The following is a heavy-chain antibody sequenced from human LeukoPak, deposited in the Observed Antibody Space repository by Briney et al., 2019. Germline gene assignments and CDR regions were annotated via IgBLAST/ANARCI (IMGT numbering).Heavy chain of an antibody. J-gene: IGHJ6*03. V-gene: IGHV1-2*02. D-gene: IGHD3-10*01. CDR1: GYTLTGYY. CDR2: ITPNSGII. Sequence: ASVKVSCKASGYTLTGYYIHWVRQAPGQGLEWMGWITPNSGIIEYAQKFQGRVTMTRDTSTSTAYMEVSWLTSDDTALYYCAMGGSGRPSYYYYMDVWGTGTTVTVSS. CDR3: AMGGSGRPSYYYYMDV.